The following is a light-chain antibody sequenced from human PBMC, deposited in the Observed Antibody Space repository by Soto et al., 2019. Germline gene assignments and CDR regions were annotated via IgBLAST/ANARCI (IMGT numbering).Light chain of an antibody. CDR3: QQLNSYPLT. CDR1: QGISSY. J-gene: IGKJ5*01. CDR2: AAS. V-gene: IGKV1-9*01. Sequence: IQLTQSPSSLSASVGDRVTITCRASQGISSYLAWYQQKPGKAPKLLIYAASTLQSGVPSRFSGSGSGTDFTPTISRLQHEDFATYYCQQLNSYPLTFAQGTRLEIK.